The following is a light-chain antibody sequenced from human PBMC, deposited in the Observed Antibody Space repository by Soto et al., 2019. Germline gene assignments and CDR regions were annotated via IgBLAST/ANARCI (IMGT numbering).Light chain of an antibody. CDR3: QQYATLPET. V-gene: IGKV3-20*01. Sequence: EIVLTQYTGTLSLSPGERATLSCRASQSVRNNWLAWYQQQPGQAPRLLIYGASTRAPGIPARFSGSGSGADFTLIISRLEPEDFALYYCQQYATLPETFGQGTRVEIK. J-gene: IGKJ1*01. CDR2: GAS. CDR1: QSVRNNW.